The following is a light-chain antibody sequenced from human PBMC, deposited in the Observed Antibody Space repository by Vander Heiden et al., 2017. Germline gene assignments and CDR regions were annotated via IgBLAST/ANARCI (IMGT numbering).Light chain of an antibody. CDR1: NIGSKS. CDR2: DES. J-gene: IGLJ2*01. CDR3: QGWDNNSDHTAV. V-gene: IGLV3-21*02. Sequence: SYVLTPPPSVSVAPGQTARITCGGNNIGSKSVHWYQQKPGQAPVLVVYDESDRPSGITERFSGSNSGNTATLTIRRVEAGDEGDYYCQGWDNNSDHTAVFGGGTKQTVL.